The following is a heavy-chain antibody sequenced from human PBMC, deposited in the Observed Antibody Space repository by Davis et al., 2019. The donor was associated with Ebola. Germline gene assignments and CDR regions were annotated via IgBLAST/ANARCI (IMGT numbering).Heavy chain of an antibody. CDR1: GGSISSGGYY. D-gene: IGHD4-11*01. J-gene: IGHJ5*02. V-gene: IGHV4-31*03. CDR3: AIGGSDYTNYFWFDP. CDR2: IYYSGST. Sequence: MPSETLSLTCTVSGGSISSGGYYWSWIRQHPGKGLEWIGYIYYSGSTHYNPSLKSRVTISVDTSKNQFYLKLSSVTAADTAVYYCAIGGSDYTNYFWFDPWGQGTLVTVSS.